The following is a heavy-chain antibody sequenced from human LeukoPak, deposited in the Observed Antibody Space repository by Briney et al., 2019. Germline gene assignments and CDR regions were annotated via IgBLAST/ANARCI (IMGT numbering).Heavy chain of an antibody. CDR3: ARDLCSGGSCYGRFDP. CDR2: IYYSGST. CDR1: GGSISSYY. Sequence: PSETLSLTCTVSGGSISSYYWSWIRQPPGKGLEWIGYIYYSGSTNYNPSLKSRVTISVDTSKNQFSLKLSSVTAADTAVYYCARDLCSGGSCYGRFDPWGQGTLVTVSS. J-gene: IGHJ5*02. D-gene: IGHD2-15*01. V-gene: IGHV4-59*01.